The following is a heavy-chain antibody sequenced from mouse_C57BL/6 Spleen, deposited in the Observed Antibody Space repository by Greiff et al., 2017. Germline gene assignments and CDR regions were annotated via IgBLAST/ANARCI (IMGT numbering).Heavy chain of an antibody. CDR2: INPNNGGT. V-gene: IGHV1-22*01. J-gene: IGHJ2*01. CDR3: ARWRYYGSSSYFDY. D-gene: IGHD1-1*01. CDR1: GYTFTDYN. Sequence: EVKLMESGPELVKPGASVKMSCKASGYTFTDYNMHWVKQSHGKSLEWIGYINPNNGGTSYNQKFKGKATLTVNKSSITAYMELRSLSSEDSAVYYCARWRYYGSSSYFDYWGQGTTLTVSS.